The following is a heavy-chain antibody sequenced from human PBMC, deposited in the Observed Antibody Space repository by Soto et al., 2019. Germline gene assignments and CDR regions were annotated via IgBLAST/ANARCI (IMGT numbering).Heavy chain of an antibody. D-gene: IGHD3-22*01. V-gene: IGHV4-59*01. J-gene: IGHJ5*02. CDR1: GGSISSYY. Sequence: SETLSLTCTVSGGSISSYYWSWIRQPPGKGLEWIGYIYYSGSTNYNPSLKSRVTISVDTSKNQFSLKLSSVTAADTAVYYCATYYYDSSGYRYWFDPWGQGTLVTVSS. CDR3: ATYYYDSSGYRYWFDP. CDR2: IYYSGST.